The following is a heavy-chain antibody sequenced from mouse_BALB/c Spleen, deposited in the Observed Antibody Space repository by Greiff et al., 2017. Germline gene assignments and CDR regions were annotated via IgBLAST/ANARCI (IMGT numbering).Heavy chain of an antibody. J-gene: IGHJ4*01. Sequence: ESGPGLVKPSQSLSLTCSVTGYSITSGYYWNWIRQFPGNKLEWMGYISYDGSNNYNPSLKNRISITRDTSKNQFFLKLNSVTTKDTATYYCARDSSYRAMDYWGQGTSVTVSA. D-gene: IGHD3-1*01. V-gene: IGHV3-6*02. CDR2: ISYDGSN. CDR1: GYSITSGYY. CDR3: ARDSSYRAMDY.